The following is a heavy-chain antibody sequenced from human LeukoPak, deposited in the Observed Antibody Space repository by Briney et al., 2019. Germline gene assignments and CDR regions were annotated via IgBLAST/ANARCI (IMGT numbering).Heavy chain of an antibody. D-gene: IGHD3-10*01. V-gene: IGHV3-30*07. CDR1: EFTFSSYA. CDR2: ISYDGSKK. CDR3: AKRGVVIRVFLVGFHKEAYYFDS. J-gene: IGHJ4*02. Sequence: PGRSLRLSCVASEFTFSSYAMHWVRQAPGKGLEWVAIISYDGSKKYYADSVKGRFTISRDNSKNTLYLQMNSLRAEDTAVYFCAKRGVVIRVFLVGFHKEAYYFDSWGQGALVTVSS.